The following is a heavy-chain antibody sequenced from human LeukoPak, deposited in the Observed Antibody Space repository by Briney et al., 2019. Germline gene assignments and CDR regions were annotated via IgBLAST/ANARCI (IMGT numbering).Heavy chain of an antibody. CDR2: ITSHNNI. D-gene: IGHD2-2*01. Sequence: PGGSLRLSCAASGFTFSTYSMNWVRQAPGKGLEWVSTITSHNNIYYADSVKGRFTISRDNAKNSLYLQMNSLRAEDTAVYYCAVVPAAIHWFDPWGQGTLVTVSS. CDR1: GFTFSTYS. J-gene: IGHJ5*02. CDR3: AVVPAAIHWFDP. V-gene: IGHV3-21*01.